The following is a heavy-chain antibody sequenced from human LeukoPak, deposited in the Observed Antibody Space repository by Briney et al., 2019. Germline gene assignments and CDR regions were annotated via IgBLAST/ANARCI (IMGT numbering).Heavy chain of an antibody. V-gene: IGHV1-8*01. CDR2: MNPNSGNT. CDR1: GYTFTSYD. Sequence: EASVKVSCKASGYTFTSYDINWVRQATGQGLEWMGWMNPNSGNTGYAQKFQGRVTMTRNTSISTAYMELSRLRSDDTAVYYCARDCSSTSATCAFDIWGQGTMVAVSS. J-gene: IGHJ3*02. CDR3: ARDCSSTSATCAFDI. D-gene: IGHD2-2*01.